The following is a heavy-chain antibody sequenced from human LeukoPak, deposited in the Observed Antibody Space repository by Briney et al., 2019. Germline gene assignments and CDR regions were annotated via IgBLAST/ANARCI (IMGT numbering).Heavy chain of an antibody. CDR1: GFTFSSYA. Sequence: PGGSLRLSCAASGFTFSSYAMHWVRQAPGKGLEWVAVISYDGSNKYYADSVKGRFTISRDNAKNTLYLQMNSLRAEDTAVYYCARDPVQTTVITRFWDYWGQGTLVTVSS. J-gene: IGHJ4*02. D-gene: IGHD4-23*01. CDR3: ARDPVQTTVITRFWDY. CDR2: ISYDGSNK. V-gene: IGHV3-30-3*01.